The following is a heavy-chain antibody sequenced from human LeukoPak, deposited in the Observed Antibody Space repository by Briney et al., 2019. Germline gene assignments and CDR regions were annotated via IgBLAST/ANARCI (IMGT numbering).Heavy chain of an antibody. V-gene: IGHV3-21*01. CDR2: ISISSSYI. D-gene: IGHD1-1*01. CDR1: GFTFSSYS. Sequence: GGSLRLSCAASGFTFSSYSMNWVRQAPGKGLEWVSSISISSSYIYYADSVKGRFTISRDNAKNSLYLQMNSLRAEDTAVYYCARSGTTGTTRWFDPWGQGTLVTVSS. CDR3: ARSGTTGTTRWFDP. J-gene: IGHJ5*02.